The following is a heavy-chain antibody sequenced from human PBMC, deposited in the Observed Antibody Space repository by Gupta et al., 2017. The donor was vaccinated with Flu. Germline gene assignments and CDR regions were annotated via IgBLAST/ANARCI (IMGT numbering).Heavy chain of an antibody. D-gene: IGHD6-19*01. CDR1: GFVLNRYE. Sequence: EVLSVESGGGVVQPGGSVRLSCTASGFVLNRYEMSWVRHAPGRGLEWVAFISSSAVTYYTDPVRRRFTISRDNANNLLYLQMSSLRGEDTAVYYCARGQWDNWGQGTLVTVSS. CDR2: ISSSAVT. CDR3: ARGQWDN. J-gene: IGHJ4*02. V-gene: IGHV3-48*03.